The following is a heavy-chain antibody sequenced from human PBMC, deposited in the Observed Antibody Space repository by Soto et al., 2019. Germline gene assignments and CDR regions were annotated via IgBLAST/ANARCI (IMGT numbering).Heavy chain of an antibody. J-gene: IGHJ4*02. V-gene: IGHV3-30*18. D-gene: IGHD6-13*01. CDR1: GFTFSSYG. Sequence: GGSLRLSCAASGFTFSSYGMHWVRQAPGKGLEWVAVISYDGTNKYYADSVKGRFTISRDNSKNTLYLQMNSLRAEDTAVYYCAKEILSEAAAGTPSHLFDYWGQGTLVTVCS. CDR2: ISYDGTNK. CDR3: AKEILSEAAAGTPSHLFDY.